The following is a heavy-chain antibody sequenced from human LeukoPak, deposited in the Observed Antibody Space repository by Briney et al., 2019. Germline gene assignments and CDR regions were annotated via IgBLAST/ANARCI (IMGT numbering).Heavy chain of an antibody. V-gene: IGHV3-23*01. J-gene: IGHJ5*02. Sequence: GGSLRLSCAASGFTFSSYSMNWVRQAPGKGLEWVSAISGSGGSTYYADSVKGRFTISRDYSKNTLYLQMNSLRAEDTAVYYCAKDLRYNFGYDYFDPWGQGTLVTVSS. CDR3: AKDLRYNFGYDYFDP. CDR2: ISGSGGST. D-gene: IGHD5-18*01. CDR1: GFTFSSYS.